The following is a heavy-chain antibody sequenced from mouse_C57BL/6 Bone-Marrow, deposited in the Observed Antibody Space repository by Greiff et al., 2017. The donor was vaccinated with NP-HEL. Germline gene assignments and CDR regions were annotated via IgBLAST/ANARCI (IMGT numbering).Heavy chain of an antibody. D-gene: IGHD2-14*01. V-gene: IGHV14-1*01. Sequence: VHVKQSGAELVRPGASVKLSCTASGFNIKDYYMHWVKQRPEQGLEWIGRIDPEDGDTEYAPKFQGKATMTADTSSNTAYLQLSSLTSEDTAVYYCTTDGTTGAMDYWGQGTSVTVSS. CDR1: GFNIKDYY. CDR3: TTDGTTGAMDY. CDR2: IDPEDGDT. J-gene: IGHJ4*01.